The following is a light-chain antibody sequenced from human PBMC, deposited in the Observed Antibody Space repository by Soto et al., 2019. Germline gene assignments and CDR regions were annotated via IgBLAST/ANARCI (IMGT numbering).Light chain of an antibody. CDR3: QHYNSYSEA. CDR2: AAS. J-gene: IGKJ1*01. V-gene: IGKV1-27*01. Sequence: DTQMTQSPSSLSASVGDRVTITCRASQGIYNYLAWYQQKPGKVPKILIYAASSLVSGVPSRFSGSGSGTDFTLTISSLQPEDVATYYCQHYNSYSEAFGQGTKVELK. CDR1: QGIYNY.